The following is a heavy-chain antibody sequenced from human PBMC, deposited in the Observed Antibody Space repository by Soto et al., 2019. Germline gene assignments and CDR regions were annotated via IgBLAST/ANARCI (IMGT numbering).Heavy chain of an antibody. CDR1: GFTFSSYS. V-gene: IGHV3-48*01. J-gene: IGHJ6*02. CDR2: ISSSSSTI. Sequence: EVQLVESGGGLVQPGGSLRLSCAASGFTFSSYSMNWVRQAPGKGLEWVSYISSSSSTIYYADSVKGRFTISRDNAKKAVYLQVSRLRAGDTAVDYCARAESGNADGYYFYGMDVWGQGATVTVSS. D-gene: IGHD5-12*01. CDR3: ARAESGNADGYYFYGMDV.